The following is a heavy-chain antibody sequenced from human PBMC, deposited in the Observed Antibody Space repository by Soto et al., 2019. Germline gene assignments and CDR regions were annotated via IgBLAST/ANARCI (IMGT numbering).Heavy chain of an antibody. CDR2: IIPILGIA. Sequence: QVQLVQSGAEVKKPGSSVKVSCKASGGTFSSYTISWVRQAPGQGLEWMGRIIPILGIANYAQKFQGRVTITADKSTSTAYRELSSLRSEDTAVYYCARSMYYYDSSGYYDYWGQGTLVTVSS. D-gene: IGHD3-22*01. V-gene: IGHV1-69*02. CDR1: GGTFSSYT. CDR3: ARSMYYYDSSGYYDY. J-gene: IGHJ4*02.